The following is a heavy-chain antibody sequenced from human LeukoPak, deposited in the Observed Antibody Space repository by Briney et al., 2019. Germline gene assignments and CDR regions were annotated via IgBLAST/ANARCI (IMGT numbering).Heavy chain of an antibody. Sequence: PGGSLRLSCAASGFTFSSYDMHWVRQAPGKGLEWVAVISYDGSNKYYADSVKGRFTISRDNSKNTLYLQMNSLRAEDTAVYYCARGTGQFDYWGQGTLVTVSS. V-gene: IGHV3-30*03. CDR3: ARGTGQFDY. J-gene: IGHJ4*02. CDR2: ISYDGSNK. D-gene: IGHD1-1*01. CDR1: GFTFSSYD.